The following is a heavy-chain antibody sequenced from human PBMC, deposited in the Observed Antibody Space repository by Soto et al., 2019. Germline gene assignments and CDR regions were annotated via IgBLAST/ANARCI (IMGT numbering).Heavy chain of an antibody. V-gene: IGHV3-30*18. CDR3: AKAATVTTRPHYGMDV. CDR1: GFTFSSYS. Sequence: PGGSLRLSCAASGFTFSSYSMNWVRQAPGKGLEWVAVISYDGSNKYYADSVKGRFTISRDNSKNTLYLQMNSLRAEDTAVYYCAKAATVTTRPHYGMDVWGQGTTVTVSS. D-gene: IGHD4-17*01. J-gene: IGHJ6*02. CDR2: ISYDGSNK.